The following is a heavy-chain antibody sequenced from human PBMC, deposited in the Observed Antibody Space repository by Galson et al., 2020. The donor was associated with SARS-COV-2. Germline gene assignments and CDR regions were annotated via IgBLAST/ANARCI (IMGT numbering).Heavy chain of an antibody. D-gene: IGHD2-8*01. Sequence: PGGSLRLSCAASGFTFSSYAMHWVRQAPGKGLEWVAVISYDGSNKYYADSVKGRFTISRDNSKNKLYLQMNSLRAEDTAVYYCARDLLMVNPYYYYYGMDVWGQGTTVTVSS. CDR3: ARDLLMVNPYYYYYGMDV. V-gene: IGHV3-30-3*01. CDR2: ISYDGSNK. CDR1: GFTFSSYA. J-gene: IGHJ6*02.